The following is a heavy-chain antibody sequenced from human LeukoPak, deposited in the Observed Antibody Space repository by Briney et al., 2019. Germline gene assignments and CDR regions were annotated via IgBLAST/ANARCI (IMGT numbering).Heavy chain of an antibody. V-gene: IGHV4-39*01. D-gene: IGHD7-27*01. CDR3: ASTSSWVDNWFHP. CDR1: VGSISSTNYY. J-gene: IGHJ5*02. Sequence: SETLSLTCTVSVGSISSTNYYWGWIRQPPGKGLEWIGSIYYSGSTYYNPSLKSQVTISVVPSKNQFSLKLSSVTAADTALYYCASTSSWVDNWFHPWGQGTLVTVSS. CDR2: IYYSGST.